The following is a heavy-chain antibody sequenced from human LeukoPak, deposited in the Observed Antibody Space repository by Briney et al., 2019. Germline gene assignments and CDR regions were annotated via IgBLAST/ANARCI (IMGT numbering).Heavy chain of an antibody. D-gene: IGHD3-10*01. Sequence: ASVKVSCKASGYTFTSYAMNWVRQAPGQGLEWMGWINTNTGNPTYAQGFTGRFVFSLDTSVSTAYLQISSLKAEDTAVYYCARGHRDDPAHSFDYWGQGTLVTVSS. J-gene: IGHJ4*02. CDR2: INTNTGNP. CDR3: ARGHRDDPAHSFDY. V-gene: IGHV7-4-1*02. CDR1: GYTFTSYA.